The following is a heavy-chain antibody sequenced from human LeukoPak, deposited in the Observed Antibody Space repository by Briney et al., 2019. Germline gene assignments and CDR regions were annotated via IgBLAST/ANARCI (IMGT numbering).Heavy chain of an antibody. CDR1: GGSISSGGYY. V-gene: IGHV4-31*03. CDR3: ASQVVVAARGIWFDP. J-gene: IGHJ5*02. Sequence: PSETLSLTCTVSGGSISSGGYYWSWIRQHPGKGLERIGYIYYSGSTYYNPSLKSRVTISVDTSKNQFSLKLSSVTAADTAVYYCASQVVVAARGIWFDPWGQGTLVTVSS. D-gene: IGHD2-15*01. CDR2: IYYSGST.